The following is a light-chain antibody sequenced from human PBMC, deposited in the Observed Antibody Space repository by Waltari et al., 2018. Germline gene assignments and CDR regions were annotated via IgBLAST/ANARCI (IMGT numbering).Light chain of an antibody. CDR1: ALAYKH. V-gene: IGLV3-10*01. CDR2: EDT. Sequence: YDLPHPPPPSVSPGQTARNTFSGDALAYKHPYWYQQQTGQAPELVMFEDTKRSSAMPEGVYAPSIGPRATVTIAGAQVEDEAGYYCHPPDRSGHGSVFGGGTKLSVL. J-gene: IGLJ3*02. CDR3: HPPDRSGHGSV.